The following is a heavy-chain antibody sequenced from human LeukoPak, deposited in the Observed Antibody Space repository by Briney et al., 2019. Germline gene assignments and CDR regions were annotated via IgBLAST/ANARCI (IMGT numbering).Heavy chain of an antibody. V-gene: IGHV1-2*02. Sequence: ASVKVSCKASGYTFAAYYMYWVRQAPGQGLEWMGWIRPNSGGTNYTQKFQGRVTMTRDTSINTAYMELSRLTSDDTAVYYCASVDSSGSDAFDIWGQGTMVTVSS. J-gene: IGHJ3*02. CDR3: ASVDSSGSDAFDI. D-gene: IGHD3-22*01. CDR1: GYTFAAYY. CDR2: IRPNSGGT.